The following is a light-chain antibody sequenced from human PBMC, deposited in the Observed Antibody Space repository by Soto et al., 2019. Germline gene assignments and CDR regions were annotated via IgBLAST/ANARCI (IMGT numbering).Light chain of an antibody. CDR3: SSYTISSTLV. CDR2: AVS. CDR1: SNDVGGYNF. J-gene: IGLJ2*01. V-gene: IGLV2-14*01. Sequence: QSALTQPASVSGSPGQSITISCTGSSNDVGGYNFVSWYQQNPGKAPKLMIYAVSNRPSGVSNRFSGSKSGNTASLTISGLHTEDEADYYCSSYTISSTLVFGGGTKVTVL.